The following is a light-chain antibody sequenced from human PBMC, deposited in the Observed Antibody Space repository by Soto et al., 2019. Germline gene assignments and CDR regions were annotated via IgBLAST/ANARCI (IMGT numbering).Light chain of an antibody. V-gene: IGKV3-15*01. CDR3: HHYNNWPRT. CDR2: GAS. CDR1: QNVDSN. J-gene: IGKJ1*01. Sequence: ELVLTQYPATRSWSPGERTTHSFRASQNVDSNLAWYQQKPGQAPRFLIYGASTRATGIPARFSGSGSGTEFTLTISSLQSEDFAVYYCHHYNNWPRTFGQGTKVDIK.